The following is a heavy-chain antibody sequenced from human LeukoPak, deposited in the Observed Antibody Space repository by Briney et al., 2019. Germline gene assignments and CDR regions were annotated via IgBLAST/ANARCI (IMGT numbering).Heavy chain of an antibody. Sequence: PGGSLRLSCAASGFSFSDSYMSWIRQAPGQGLEWLSYIKSSDTSTFYADSVKGRFTASRDNAKNSLYLQMNSLRAEDTAVYYCARRGNMSSHAFDIWGQGTVVTVSS. V-gene: IGHV3-11*01. CDR3: ARRGNMSSHAFDI. CDR1: GFSFSDSY. D-gene: IGHD2/OR15-2a*01. CDR2: IKSSDTST. J-gene: IGHJ3*02.